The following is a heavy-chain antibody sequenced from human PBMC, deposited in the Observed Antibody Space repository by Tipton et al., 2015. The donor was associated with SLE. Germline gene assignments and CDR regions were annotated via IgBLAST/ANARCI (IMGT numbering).Heavy chain of an antibody. CDR3: AGCGSGILDAFDI. J-gene: IGHJ3*02. D-gene: IGHD3-10*01. V-gene: IGHV4-39*07. Sequence: TLSLTCTVSGGSISSSSYYWGWIRQPPGKGLEWIGSIYCSGSTNYTPSLKSRVTMSVDTSKNQFSLKLSSVTAADTAVYYCAGCGSGILDAFDIWGQGTMVTVSS. CDR1: GGSISSSSYY. CDR2: IYCSGST.